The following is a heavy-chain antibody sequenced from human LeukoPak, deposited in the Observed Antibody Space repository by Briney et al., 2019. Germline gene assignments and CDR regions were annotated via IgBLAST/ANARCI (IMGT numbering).Heavy chain of an antibody. CDR1: GFTFSDYY. Sequence: GGSLRLSCAASGFTFSDYYMSWIRQAPGKGLEWVSYISSSGGTIYYADSVKGRFTISRDNSKNTLYLQMNSLRVEDTAVYYCATDTAMVRYFQHWGQGTLVTVSS. D-gene: IGHD5-18*01. CDR2: ISSSGGTI. CDR3: ATDTAMVRYFQH. V-gene: IGHV3-11*01. J-gene: IGHJ1*01.